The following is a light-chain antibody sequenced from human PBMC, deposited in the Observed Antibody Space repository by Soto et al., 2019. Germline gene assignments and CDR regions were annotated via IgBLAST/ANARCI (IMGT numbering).Light chain of an antibody. CDR1: QSVAANS. CDR3: HQYGTAPLT. J-gene: IGKJ3*01. Sequence: EVVLTQSPGTLSFSPGERATLACRASQSVAANSLAWYQQKRGQAPRLLIYGASSRATGIPDRFSGSGSGTDFTLTISRLEPEDFSVYYCHQYGTAPLTFGPGTKVDIK. V-gene: IGKV3-20*01. CDR2: GAS.